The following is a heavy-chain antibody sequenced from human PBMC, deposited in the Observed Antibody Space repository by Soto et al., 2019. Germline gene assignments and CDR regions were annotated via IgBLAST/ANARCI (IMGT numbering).Heavy chain of an antibody. V-gene: IGHV5-51*01. CDR3: VSHLGVGGGVRDAPLAP. J-gene: IGHJ5*02. CDR1: GYTFANSW. Sequence: GESLKISCKGSGYTFANSWIAWVRQMPGKGLEWLGNIFPGDSDTKYSPSFQGRVTLSADTSISTAYLHWSSLKASDTAIYFCVSHLGVGGGVRDAPLAPWGQGTLVTVSS. CDR2: IFPGDSDT. D-gene: IGHD3-16*01.